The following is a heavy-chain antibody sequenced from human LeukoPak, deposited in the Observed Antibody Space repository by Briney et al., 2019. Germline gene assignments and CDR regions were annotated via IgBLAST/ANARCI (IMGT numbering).Heavy chain of an antibody. V-gene: IGHV3-30-3*01. CDR3: ASDREDTANLHYFDY. CDR1: GFTFSSYA. Sequence: GGSLRLSCAASGFTFSSYAMHWVRQAPGKGLEWVSDISYDGSNKYYADSVKGRFTISRDNSKNTLYLQMNSLRVEDTAVYYCASDREDTANLHYFDYWGQGTLVTVSS. D-gene: IGHD5-18*01. J-gene: IGHJ4*02. CDR2: ISYDGSNK.